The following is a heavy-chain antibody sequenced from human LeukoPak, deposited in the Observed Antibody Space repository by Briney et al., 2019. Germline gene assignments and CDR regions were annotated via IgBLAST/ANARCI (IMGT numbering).Heavy chain of an antibody. D-gene: IGHD3-10*01. J-gene: IGHJ5*02. CDR2: IIPVFGTA. Sequence: GSSVKVSCKASGGTFSSYAISWVRQAPGQGLEWMGGIIPVFGTAIYAQKFQGRVTMTRNTSVSTAYMELSSLRSEDTAVYYCARDYYGSRSSGFDPWGQGTLVTVSS. CDR3: ARDYYGSRSSGFDP. V-gene: IGHV1-69*05. CDR1: GGTFSSYA.